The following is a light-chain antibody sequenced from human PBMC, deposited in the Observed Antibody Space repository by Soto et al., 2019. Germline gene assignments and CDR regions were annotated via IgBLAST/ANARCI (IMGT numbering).Light chain of an antibody. CDR3: SSSTTSITLV. V-gene: IGLV2-14*01. CDR1: SSDIGAYNY. J-gene: IGLJ3*02. CDR2: AVS. Sequence: QSALTQPASVSGSPGQSITISCTGTSSDIGAYNYVAWYQHHPGKAPRLLINAVSNRPSGISNRFSGSKSGNVASLTISGLQAEDEAENYCSSSTTSITLVFGGGTKLTVL.